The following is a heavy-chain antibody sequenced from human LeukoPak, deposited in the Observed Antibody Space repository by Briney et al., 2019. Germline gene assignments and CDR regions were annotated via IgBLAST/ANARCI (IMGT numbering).Heavy chain of an antibody. CDR2: INTDGSGT. J-gene: IGHJ6*03. CDR3: ARDRASNWEQPYYYMDV. D-gene: IGHD1/OR15-1a*01. Sequence: PGGSLRLSCAVSGFTFSNYWMHWVRQAPGKGLVWVSHINTDGSGTTYADSVKGRFTISRDNAKNTLYLQMNSLIVEDTAVYYCARDRASNWEQPYYYMDVWGKGTTVTVSS. CDR1: GFTFSNYW. V-gene: IGHV3-74*01.